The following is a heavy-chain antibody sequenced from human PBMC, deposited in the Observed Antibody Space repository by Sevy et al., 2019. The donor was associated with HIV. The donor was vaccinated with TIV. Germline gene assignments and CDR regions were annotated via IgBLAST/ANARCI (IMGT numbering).Heavy chain of an antibody. V-gene: IGHV1-69*13. CDR3: ASPTLTRPRYCSSTSCYTGRGYYYYYGMDV. Sequence: ASVKVSCKASGGTFSSYAISWVRQAPGQGLEWMGGIIPIFGTANYPQKFQGRVTITADESTSTAYMELSSLRSEDTDVYYCASPTLTRPRYCSSTSCYTGRGYYYYYGMDVWGQGTTVTVSS. J-gene: IGHJ6*02. CDR2: IIPIFGTA. D-gene: IGHD2-2*02. CDR1: GGTFSSYA.